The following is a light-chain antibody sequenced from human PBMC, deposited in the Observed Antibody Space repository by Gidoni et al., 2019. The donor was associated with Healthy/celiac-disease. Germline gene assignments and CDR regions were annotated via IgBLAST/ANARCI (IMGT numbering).Light chain of an antibody. Sequence: DIQMTQSPSSLSASVGDRVTITCRASQSISSYLNWYQQKPGKAPKLLIYAASSLQSGVPSRFSGRGSGTDFTLTISSLQPEDFATYYCQQSYSTPRTFGQGTKLENK. J-gene: IGKJ2*01. V-gene: IGKV1-39*01. CDR1: QSISSY. CDR3: QQSYSTPRT. CDR2: AAS.